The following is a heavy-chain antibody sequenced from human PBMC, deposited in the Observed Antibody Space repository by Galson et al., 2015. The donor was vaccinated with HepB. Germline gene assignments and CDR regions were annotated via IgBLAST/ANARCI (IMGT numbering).Heavy chain of an antibody. CDR2: IYYSGST. CDR3: ARGRYYYDY. CDR1: GGSISSYY. D-gene: IGHD1-14*01. Sequence: ETLSLTCTVSGGSISSYYWSWIRQPPGKGLEWIGYIYYSGSTNYNPSLKSRVTISVDTSKNQFSLKLSSVTAADTAVYYCARGRYYYDYWGQGTLVTVSS. J-gene: IGHJ4*02. V-gene: IGHV4-59*01.